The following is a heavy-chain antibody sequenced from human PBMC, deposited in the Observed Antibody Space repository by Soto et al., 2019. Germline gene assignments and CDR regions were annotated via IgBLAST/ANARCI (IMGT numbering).Heavy chain of an antibody. Sequence: GASVKVSCKASGYTFTGYYMHWVRQAPGQGLEWMGWINPNSGGTNYAQKFQGRVTMTRDTSISTAYMELSRLRSDDTAVYYCARVGKLRYFYWLLSNWFDPWGQGTLVTVSS. J-gene: IGHJ5*02. CDR1: GYTFTGYY. D-gene: IGHD3-9*01. CDR3: ARVGKLRYFYWLLSNWFDP. CDR2: INPNSGGT. V-gene: IGHV1-2*02.